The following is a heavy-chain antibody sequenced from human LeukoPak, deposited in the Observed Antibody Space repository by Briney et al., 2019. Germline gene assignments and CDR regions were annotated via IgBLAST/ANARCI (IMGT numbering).Heavy chain of an antibody. J-gene: IGHJ3*02. D-gene: IGHD2-15*01. CDR1: GGSISSSSYY. Sequence: PSETLSLTCTVSGGSISSSSYYWGWIRQPPGNGLEWVGRIRSKAKSDITEYAASVQGRFSISRDDSQKSLFLQMNSLKTEDTAVYYCVREPCSGDKCHTTFDIWGHGTLVTVSS. CDR2: IRSKAKSDIT. CDR3: VREPCSGDKCHTTFDI. V-gene: IGHV3-72*01.